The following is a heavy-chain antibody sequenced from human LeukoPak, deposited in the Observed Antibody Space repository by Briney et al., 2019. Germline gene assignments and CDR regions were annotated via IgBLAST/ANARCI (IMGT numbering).Heavy chain of an antibody. CDR2: INPSGGST. J-gene: IGHJ4*02. CDR3: ARDYGYTSSRSYFDC. D-gene: IGHD6-13*01. Sequence: ASVRVSCTASGYTFTSYYMHWVRQAPGQGLEWMGIINPSGGSTTYAQRFQGRVTMTRDTSTSTLYMELSSLRSEDTAVYYCARDYGYTSSRSYFDCWGQGTLVTVSS. CDR1: GYTFTSYY. V-gene: IGHV1-46*01.